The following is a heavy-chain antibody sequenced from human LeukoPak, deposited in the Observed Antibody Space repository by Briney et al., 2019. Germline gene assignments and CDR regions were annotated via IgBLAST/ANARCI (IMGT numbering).Heavy chain of an antibody. CDR2: IYYSGST. CDR3: ARDSKWEPDAFDI. D-gene: IGHD1-26*01. V-gene: IGHV4-39*07. CDR1: GGSISGSSYY. J-gene: IGHJ3*02. Sequence: SETLSLTCTVSGGSISGSSYYWGWIRQPPGKGLEWIGSIYYSGSTYYNPSLKSRVTISVDTSKNQFSLKLSSVTAADTAVYYCARDSKWEPDAFDIWGQGTMVTVSS.